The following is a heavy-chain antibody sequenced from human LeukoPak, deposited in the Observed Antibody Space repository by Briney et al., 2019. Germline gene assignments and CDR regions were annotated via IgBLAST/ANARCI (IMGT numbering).Heavy chain of an antibody. CDR3: TRDLGLLWFGELLGFDY. D-gene: IGHD3-10*01. V-gene: IGHV3-49*04. Sequence: GGSLRLSCTASGFTFGDYAMSWVRQAPGKGLEWVGFIRSKAYGGTTEYAASVKGRFTISRDDSKSIAYLQMNSLKTEDTAVYYCTRDLGLLWFGELLGFDYWGQGTLVTVSS. CDR2: IRSKAYGGTT. J-gene: IGHJ4*02. CDR1: GFTFGDYA.